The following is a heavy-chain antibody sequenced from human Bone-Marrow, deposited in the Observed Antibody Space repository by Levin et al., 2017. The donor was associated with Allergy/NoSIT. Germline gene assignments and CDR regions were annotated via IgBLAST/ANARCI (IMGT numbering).Heavy chain of an antibody. Sequence: PGGSLRLSCAASGFTFSGSAMHWVRQASGKGLEWVGRIRSKANSYATAYAASVKGRFTISRDDSKNTAYLQMNSLKTEDTAVYYCTRHRYYDSSGYMGLDYFDYWGQGTLVTVSS. D-gene: IGHD3-22*01. CDR3: TRHRYYDSSGYMGLDYFDY. CDR1: GFTFSGSA. J-gene: IGHJ4*02. V-gene: IGHV3-73*01. CDR2: IRSKANSYAT.